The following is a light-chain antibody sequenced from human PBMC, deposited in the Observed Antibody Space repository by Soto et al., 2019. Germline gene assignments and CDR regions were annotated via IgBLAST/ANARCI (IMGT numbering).Light chain of an antibody. J-gene: IGKJ3*01. CDR1: QSVSTY. V-gene: IGKV3-11*01. CDR2: EAS. Sequence: EIVLTQSPATLSLSPGESATLSCRASQSVSTYLAWYQQKPGQAPRLLIFEASNRATGIPASFSGSGSETDFTLAISGLEPEDFALYYCQHRNNWPLTFGRGTKVDI. CDR3: QHRNNWPLT.